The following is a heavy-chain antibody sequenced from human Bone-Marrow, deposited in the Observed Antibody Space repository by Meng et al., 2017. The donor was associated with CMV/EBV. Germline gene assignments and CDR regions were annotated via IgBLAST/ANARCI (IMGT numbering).Heavy chain of an antibody. Sequence: GGSLRLSCAASGFTFSSYSMNWVRQAPGKGLEWVSSISSSSYIYYADSVKGRFTISRDNAKNSLYLQMNSLRAEDTAVYYCARVGGRRLGFFDYWGQGTLVTVSS. D-gene: IGHD3-16*01. CDR2: ISSSSYI. CDR1: GFTFSSYS. J-gene: IGHJ4*02. V-gene: IGHV3-21*01. CDR3: ARVGGRRLGFFDY.